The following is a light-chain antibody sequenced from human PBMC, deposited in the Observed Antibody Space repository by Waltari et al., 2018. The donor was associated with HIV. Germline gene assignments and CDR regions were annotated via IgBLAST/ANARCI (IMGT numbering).Light chain of an antibody. CDR1: RSNIDSNN. V-gene: IGLV1-47*01. J-gene: IGLJ3*02. CDR2: RNK. CDR3: AAWDDSLSGLV. Sequence: QPVLSPPPSASGTPGQRVTISCSGSRSNIDSNNGYWYQHLPGTAPKLLIYRNKQRPSGVPDRFSGSKSGASASLAISGLRSEDEADYYCAAWDDSLSGLVFGGGTKVTVL.